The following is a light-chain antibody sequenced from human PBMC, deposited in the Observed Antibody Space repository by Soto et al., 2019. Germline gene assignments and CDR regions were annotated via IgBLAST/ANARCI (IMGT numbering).Light chain of an antibody. CDR1: KNINTW. CDR2: DAS. CDR3: KQYNTLWT. V-gene: IGKV1-5*01. J-gene: IGKJ2*01. Sequence: DIQMTQSPFTLSASVGDRATITCRASKNINTWVAWYQQQPGNAPTLLIYDASSLESVVPSRVSGSGSGTEFTPTTSSLQPVDFATYYCKQYNTLWTFAQGPKVNI.